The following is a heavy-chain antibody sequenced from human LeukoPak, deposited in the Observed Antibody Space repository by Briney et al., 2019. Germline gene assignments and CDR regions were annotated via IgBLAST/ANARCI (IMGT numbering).Heavy chain of an antibody. CDR1: GGSISSYY. D-gene: IGHD2-2*01. V-gene: IGHV4-59*01. CDR2: IYYSGST. Sequence: SETLSLTCAVYGGSISSYYWSWIRQPPGKGLEWIGYIYYSGSTNYNPSLKSRVTISVDTSKNQFSLKLSSVTAADTAVYYCARGLNIVVVPAGTYYYYGMDVWGQGTTVTVSS. CDR3: ARGLNIVVVPAGTYYYYGMDV. J-gene: IGHJ6*02.